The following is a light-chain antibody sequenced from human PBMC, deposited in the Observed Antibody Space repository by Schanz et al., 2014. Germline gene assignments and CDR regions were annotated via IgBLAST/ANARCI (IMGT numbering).Light chain of an antibody. CDR1: SSDVGSYNL. J-gene: IGLJ2*01. CDR2: EVS. Sequence: QSALTQPASVSGSPGQSITISCTGTSSDVGSYNLVSWYQQHPGKAPKLMIYEVSKRPSGVSTRFSGSKSGNTASLTISGLQAEDEADYYCCSYADTYTSLVFGGGTKLTVL. V-gene: IGLV2-23*02. CDR3: CSYADTYTSLV.